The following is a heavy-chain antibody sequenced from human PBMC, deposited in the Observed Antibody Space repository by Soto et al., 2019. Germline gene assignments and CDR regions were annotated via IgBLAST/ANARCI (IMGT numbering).Heavy chain of an antibody. V-gene: IGHV4-39*01. CDR1: GGSISSSIYY. CDR2: IYDIGST. J-gene: IGHJ4*02. CDR3: ARVGVFQNGYFFDY. Sequence: SETLSLTCTVSGGSISSSIYYWGWIRQPPGKGLEWIATIYDIGSTYYNPSLKSRVTISVDTSKNQFSLDLSSVTAADTAVYYCARVGVFQNGYFFDYWGQGTLVTVSS. D-gene: IGHD3-16*01.